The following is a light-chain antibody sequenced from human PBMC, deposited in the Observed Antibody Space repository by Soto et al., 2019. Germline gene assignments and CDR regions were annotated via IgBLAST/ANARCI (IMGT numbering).Light chain of an antibody. V-gene: IGKV3-15*01. Sequence: EIVMTQSPATLYVSPGERATLSCRASQRVSSKLAWYQQKPGQAPRLLIYGAANRATGIPARFSGSGSGTEFTLTISSLQSEDFAVYYCQQYNNWWTFGQGTKVEIK. CDR2: GAA. J-gene: IGKJ1*01. CDR1: QRVSSK. CDR3: QQYNNWWT.